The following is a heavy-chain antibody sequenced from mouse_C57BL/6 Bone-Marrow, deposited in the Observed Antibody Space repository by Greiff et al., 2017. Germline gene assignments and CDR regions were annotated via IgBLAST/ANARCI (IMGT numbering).Heavy chain of an antibody. Sequence: QVQLQQPGAELVMPGASVKLSCKASGYTFTSYWMHWVKQRPEQGLEWIGEIDPSDSYTNYNQKFKGKSTLTVDKSSSTAYMQLSSLTSEDSAVYYCARRGVTTVVDWYCDVWGTGTTGTVSS. V-gene: IGHV1-69*01. D-gene: IGHD1-1*01. CDR2: IDPSDSYT. J-gene: IGHJ1*03. CDR3: ARRGVTTVVDWYCDV. CDR1: GYTFTSYW.